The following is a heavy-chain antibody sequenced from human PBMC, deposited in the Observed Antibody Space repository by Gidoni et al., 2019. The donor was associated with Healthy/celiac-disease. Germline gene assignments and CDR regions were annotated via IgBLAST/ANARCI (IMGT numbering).Heavy chain of an antibody. Sequence: DVQLVQSGAEVKKPGESLKISCKGSGYSFTSYWIGWVRHMPGKGLEGMWIIYPGDSDTRYSPSFQGQVTISADKSISTAYLQWSILKASDTAMYYCARNSFVSYPEPYYYYGMDVWGQGTTVTVSS. V-gene: IGHV5-51*01. D-gene: IGHD1-26*01. CDR3: ARNSFVSYPEPYYYYGMDV. CDR2: IYPGDSDT. J-gene: IGHJ6*02. CDR1: GYSFTSYW.